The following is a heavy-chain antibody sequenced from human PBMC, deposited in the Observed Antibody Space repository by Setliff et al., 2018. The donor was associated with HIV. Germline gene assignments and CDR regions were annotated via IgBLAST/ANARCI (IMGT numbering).Heavy chain of an antibody. Sequence: PSETLSLTCTVSGASISSYYWNWFRQPAGKGLESLGRIYTSGNMLYNPSLKSRVTMSADTSRNQLSLKLSSVTAADTAVYYCARGIGTRYNYYMDVWGIGTTVTVSS. D-gene: IGHD1-20*01. CDR3: ARGIGTRYNYYMDV. CDR1: GASISSYY. CDR2: IYTSGNM. J-gene: IGHJ6*03. V-gene: IGHV4-4*07.